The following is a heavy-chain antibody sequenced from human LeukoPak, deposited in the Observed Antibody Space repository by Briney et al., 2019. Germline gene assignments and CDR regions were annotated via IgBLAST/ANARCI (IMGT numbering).Heavy chain of an antibody. J-gene: IGHJ3*02. Sequence: GGSLRLSCAASGFTVSSDYMSWVRQAPGKGLEWVSIIYSGGSTYYADSVKGRFTISRDNSKNTLYLQMNSLRAEDTAVYYCARDKSSPRAFDIWGQGTMVTVSS. CDR3: ARDKSSPRAFDI. CDR1: GFTVSSDY. V-gene: IGHV3-53*01. CDR2: IYSGGST.